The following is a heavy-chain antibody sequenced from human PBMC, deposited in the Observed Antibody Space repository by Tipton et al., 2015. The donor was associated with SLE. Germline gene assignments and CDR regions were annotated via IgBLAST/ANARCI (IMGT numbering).Heavy chain of an antibody. D-gene: IGHD6-13*01. Sequence: LRLSCTVSGGSISSYYWSWIRQPPGKGLEWIGYIYYSGSTNYNPSLKSRVTISVDTSKNQFSLKLSSVTAADTAVYYCAREGAGIAAAGDAFDIWGQGTMVTVSS. CDR2: IYYSGST. V-gene: IGHV4-59*01. CDR3: AREGAGIAAAGDAFDI. CDR1: GGSISSYY. J-gene: IGHJ3*02.